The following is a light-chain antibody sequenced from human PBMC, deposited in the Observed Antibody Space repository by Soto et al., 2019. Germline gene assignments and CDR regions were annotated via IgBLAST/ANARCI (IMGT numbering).Light chain of an antibody. CDR1: QAISSN. CDR2: GAS. J-gene: IGKJ4*01. CDR3: QHYNNWLGT. Sequence: EIVMTQSPATLSVSRGERVTLSCRANQAISSNLAWYQQKLGQAPRLLIYGASTRATGIPDRFSGSGSGTEFTLTISSLQSEDFAVYYCQHYNNWLGTFGGGTKVEIK. V-gene: IGKV3-15*01.